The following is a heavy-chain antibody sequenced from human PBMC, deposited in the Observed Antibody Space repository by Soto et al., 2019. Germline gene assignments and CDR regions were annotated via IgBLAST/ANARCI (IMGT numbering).Heavy chain of an antibody. J-gene: IGHJ6*02. CDR2: INHSGST. CDR1: GGSFSGYY. Sequence: SETLSLTCAVYGGSFSGYYWSWIRQPPGKGLEWIGEINHSGSTNYNPSLKSRVTTSVDTSKNQFSLKLSAVTATDTAVYYCARHGNTVTTGYYYGMDVWGQGTTVTVSS. V-gene: IGHV4-34*01. CDR3: ARHGNTVTTGYYYGMDV. D-gene: IGHD4-17*01.